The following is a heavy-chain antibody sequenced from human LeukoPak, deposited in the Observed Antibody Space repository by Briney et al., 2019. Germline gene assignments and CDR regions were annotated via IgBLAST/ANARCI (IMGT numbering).Heavy chain of an antibody. Sequence: ASVKVSCKASGYTFTNYAISWVRQAPGQGLELMGWISAYNGNTKYAQKYQGRVTMTTDTSTSTAYMELRGLTSDDTAVYYCARLRSSGSPFDAFDIWGQGTMVTVSS. D-gene: IGHD3-22*01. CDR3: ARLRSSGSPFDAFDI. V-gene: IGHV1-18*01. CDR1: GYTFTNYA. CDR2: ISAYNGNT. J-gene: IGHJ3*02.